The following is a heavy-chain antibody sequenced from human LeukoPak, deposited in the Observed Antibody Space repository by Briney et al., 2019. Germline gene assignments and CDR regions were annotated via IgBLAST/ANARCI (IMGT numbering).Heavy chain of an antibody. CDR1: GFTFSSYA. D-gene: IGHD2-2*01. CDR2: ISGSGGST. J-gene: IGHJ4*02. V-gene: IGHV3-23*01. Sequence: PGGSLRLSCAASGFTFSSYAMSWVRQAPGKGLEWVSAISGSGGSTYYADSVKGRFTISRDNSKNTLYLQMNSLRAEDTAVYYCAKDPDILVVPAAMLAYFDYWGQGTLVTVSS. CDR3: AKDPDILVVPAAMLAYFDY.